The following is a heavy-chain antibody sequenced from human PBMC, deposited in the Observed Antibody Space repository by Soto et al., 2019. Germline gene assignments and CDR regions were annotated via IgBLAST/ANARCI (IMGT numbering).Heavy chain of an antibody. CDR3: AKPVWQKTRTLNHFDF. Sequence: GGSLRLSCVASKFTFSNYDMHWVRQAPGKGLEWVALISFEGSNEYYADSVRGRFTISRDNSKNTLYLQMNSLRAEDTAVYYCAKPVWQKTRTLNHFDFWGLGALVTVSS. J-gene: IGHJ4*02. CDR2: ISFEGSNE. CDR1: KFTFSNYD. V-gene: IGHV3-30*18. D-gene: IGHD3-16*01.